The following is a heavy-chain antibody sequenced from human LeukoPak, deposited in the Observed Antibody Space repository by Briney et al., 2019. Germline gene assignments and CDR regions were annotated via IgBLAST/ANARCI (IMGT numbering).Heavy chain of an antibody. V-gene: IGHV1-69*01. Sequence: ASVKVSCKASGGTFSSCAISWVRQAPGQGLEWMGGIIPIFGTANYAQKFQGRVTITADESTSTAYMELSSLRSEDTAVYYCARGGCSSTSCYDGYWGQGTLVTVSS. CDR2: IIPIFGTA. J-gene: IGHJ4*02. CDR1: GGTFSSCA. CDR3: ARGGCSSTSCYDGY. D-gene: IGHD2-2*01.